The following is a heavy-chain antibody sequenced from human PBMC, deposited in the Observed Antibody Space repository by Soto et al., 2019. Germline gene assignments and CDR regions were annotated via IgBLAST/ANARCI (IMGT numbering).Heavy chain of an antibody. J-gene: IGHJ6*02. D-gene: IGHD3-9*01. CDR3: ARDLYLRTGPWGMDV. Sequence: QVQLQESGPGLVKPSETLSLTCTVSGGSVSSATYYWNWIRQPPGKGLEWIGSVYYSGTPNYNPSLKSRVTISMDTSYNRLSPKLRSVTAADTAVYYCARDLYLRTGPWGMDVWGQGTTVTVSS. CDR2: VYYSGTP. CDR1: GGSVSSATYY. V-gene: IGHV4-61*01.